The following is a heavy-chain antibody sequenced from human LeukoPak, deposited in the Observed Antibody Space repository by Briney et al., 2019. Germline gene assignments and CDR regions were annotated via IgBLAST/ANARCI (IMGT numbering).Heavy chain of an antibody. Sequence: PGGSLRLSCAASGFTFSTYWMAWVRQAPGKGREWVANIKGDESARHQADSVKGRFTISRDNTQNSVYLQMSSLRGEDTAVYYCARDVVGSLDYWGQGTLVTVSS. CDR3: ARDVVGSLDY. CDR1: GFTFSTYW. V-gene: IGHV3-7*01. J-gene: IGHJ4*02. D-gene: IGHD1-26*01. CDR2: IKGDESAR.